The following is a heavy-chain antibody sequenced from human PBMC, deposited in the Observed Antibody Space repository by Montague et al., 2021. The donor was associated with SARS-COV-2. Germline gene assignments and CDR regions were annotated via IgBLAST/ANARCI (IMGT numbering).Heavy chain of an antibody. CDR3: ARVGRQQLVRLSGMDV. V-gene: IGHV4-39*07. CDR2: IYYSGST. CDR1: GGSIRSSSYY. D-gene: IGHD6-13*01. Sequence: SETLSLTCTVSGGSIRSSSYYWGWIRQPPGKGLEWIGSIYYSGSTYYNPSLKSRVTISVDTSKNQSSLQLSSVTAADTAVYYCARVGRQQLVRLSGMDVWGQGTTGTVSS. J-gene: IGHJ6*02.